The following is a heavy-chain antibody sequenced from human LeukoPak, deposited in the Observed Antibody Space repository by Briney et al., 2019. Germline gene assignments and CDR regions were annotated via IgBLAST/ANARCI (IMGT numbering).Heavy chain of an antibody. V-gene: IGHV1-18*01. Sequence: ASVKVSCKASGYTFTSYGISWVRQAPGQGLEWMGWISAYNGNTNYAQKLQGRVTMTTDTSTSTAYMELRSLRSDDTAVYYCAREDYDYVWGRRGGRQLDYWGQGTLVTVSS. J-gene: IGHJ4*02. D-gene: IGHD3-16*01. CDR1: GYTFTSYG. CDR3: AREDYDYVWGRRGGRQLDY. CDR2: ISAYNGNT.